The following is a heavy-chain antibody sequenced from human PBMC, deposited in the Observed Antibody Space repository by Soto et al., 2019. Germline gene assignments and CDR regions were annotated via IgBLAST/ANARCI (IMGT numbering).Heavy chain of an antibody. CDR1: GGTFSSYR. CDR2: IVPIYRTA. V-gene: IGHV1-69*13. J-gene: IGHJ4*02. D-gene: IGHD6-13*01. Sequence: SVKVSCKASGGTFSSYRINWVRQAPGQGLEWVGGIVPIYRTADYAQKFQGRVTITADESARTSYMELRSLKSQDTAVYYCVRHSGAKISSSWGQGTLVTVSS. CDR3: VRHSGAKISSS.